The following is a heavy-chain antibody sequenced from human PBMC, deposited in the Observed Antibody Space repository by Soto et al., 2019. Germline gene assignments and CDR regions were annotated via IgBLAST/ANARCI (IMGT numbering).Heavy chain of an antibody. CDR3: AGGLVSSSWYNGMDV. D-gene: IGHD6-13*01. Sequence: QVQLVQSGAEVKKPGASVKVSCKASGYTFTSYAMHWVRQAPGQRLEWMGWINAGNGNTKYSQKFQGRVTITRDTPASTADMELSSLKSEDTAVYYCAGGLVSSSWYNGMDVWGQGTTVTVSS. V-gene: IGHV1-3*01. CDR1: GYTFTSYA. CDR2: INAGNGNT. J-gene: IGHJ6*02.